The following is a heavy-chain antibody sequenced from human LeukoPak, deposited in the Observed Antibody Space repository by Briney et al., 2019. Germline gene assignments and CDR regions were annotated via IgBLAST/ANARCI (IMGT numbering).Heavy chain of an antibody. CDR1: GASISSDNYY. D-gene: IGHD5-18*01. V-gene: IGHV4-39*01. Sequence: KPSETLSLTCTVSGASISSDNYYWGWIRQPPGKGLEWIGEINHSGSTNYNPSLKSRVTISVDTSKNQFSLKLSSVTAADTAVYYCARQYSYQYYFDYWGQGTLVTVSS. CDR3: ARQYSYQYYFDY. CDR2: INHSGST. J-gene: IGHJ4*02.